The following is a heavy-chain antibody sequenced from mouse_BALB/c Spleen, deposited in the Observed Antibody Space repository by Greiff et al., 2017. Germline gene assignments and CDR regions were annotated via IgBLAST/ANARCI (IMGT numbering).Heavy chain of an antibody. V-gene: IGHV5-6-5*01. CDR2: ISSGGST. Sequence: EVQRVESGGGLVKPGGSLKLSCAASGFTFSSYAMSWVRQTPEKRLEWVASISSGGSTYYPDSVKGRFTISRDNARNILYLQMSSLRSEDTAMYYCARGDRYEYYFDYWGQGTTLTVSS. CDR1: GFTFSSYA. J-gene: IGHJ2*01. CDR3: ARGDRYEYYFDY. D-gene: IGHD2-14*01.